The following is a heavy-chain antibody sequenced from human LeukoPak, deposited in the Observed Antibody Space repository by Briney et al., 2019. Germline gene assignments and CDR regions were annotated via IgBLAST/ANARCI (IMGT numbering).Heavy chain of an antibody. V-gene: IGHV3-7*04. J-gene: IGHJ3*01. CDR2: IKPDGSEK. D-gene: IGHD3-3*01. CDR3: ARGDFWSGDYTDAFDV. CDR1: GFSFSNYW. Sequence: GGSLRLSCAASGFSFSNYWMSWVRQAPGKGLEWVANIKPDGSEKYCVDSVEGRFSISRDNVRNTLYLQMNSLRVGDTALYYCARGDFWSGDYTDAFDVWGQGTMVTVSS.